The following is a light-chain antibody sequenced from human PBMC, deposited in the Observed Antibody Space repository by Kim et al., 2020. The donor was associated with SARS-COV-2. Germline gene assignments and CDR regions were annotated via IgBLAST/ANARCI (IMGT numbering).Light chain of an antibody. Sequence: VTISCTGTSSEVGGYNYVSWYQQHPGKAPKLIIYDVSERPSGVPDRFSGSKSGNTASLTISGLQAEDEADYYCCSYAGSYTSDVVFGGGTQLTVL. CDR1: SSEVGGYNY. J-gene: IGLJ2*01. CDR2: DVS. V-gene: IGLV2-11*03. CDR3: CSYAGSYTSDVV.